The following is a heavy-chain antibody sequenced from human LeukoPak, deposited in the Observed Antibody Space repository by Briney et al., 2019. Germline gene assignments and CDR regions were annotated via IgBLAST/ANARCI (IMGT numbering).Heavy chain of an antibody. J-gene: IGHJ5*02. CDR1: GYTFTSYD. V-gene: IGHV1-8*01. CDR2: TNPNSGNT. CDR3: ARDMTTSGVDP. D-gene: IGHD4-17*01. Sequence: ASVKVYCKASGYTFTSYDINWVRQATGQGLEWMGWTNPNSGNTGYAQKFQGRVTMTRNTSISTAYMELSSLRSEDTAVYYCARDMTTSGVDPWGQGTLVTVSS.